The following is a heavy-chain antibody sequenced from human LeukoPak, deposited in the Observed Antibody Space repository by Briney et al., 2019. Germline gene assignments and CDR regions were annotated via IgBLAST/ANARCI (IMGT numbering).Heavy chain of an antibody. CDR2: IYPGDSDT. J-gene: IGHJ4*02. CDR3: ARVEQQLAAPFDY. V-gene: IGHV5-51*01. CDR1: GYSFTSYW. D-gene: IGHD6-13*01. Sequence: GESLKISCKGSGYSFTSYWIGWVRQMPRKGLEWMGIIYPGDSDTRYSPSFQGQVTISADKSISTAYLQWSSLKASDTAMYYCARVEQQLAAPFDYWGQGTLVTVSS.